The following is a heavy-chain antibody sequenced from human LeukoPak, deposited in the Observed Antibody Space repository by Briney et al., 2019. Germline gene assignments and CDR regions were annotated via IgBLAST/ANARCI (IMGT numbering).Heavy chain of an antibody. CDR2: ISGNGGST. Sequence: GGSLRLSCAASGFTFSSYAMSWVRQAPGKGLEWVSAISGNGGSTYYADSVKGRFTISRDNSKNTLYLQMNSLRAEDTAVYYCAKDLPHPYYYDSSGDAFDIWGQGTLVTVSS. CDR3: AKDLPHPYYYDSSGDAFDI. D-gene: IGHD3-22*01. CDR1: GFTFSSYA. V-gene: IGHV3-23*01. J-gene: IGHJ3*02.